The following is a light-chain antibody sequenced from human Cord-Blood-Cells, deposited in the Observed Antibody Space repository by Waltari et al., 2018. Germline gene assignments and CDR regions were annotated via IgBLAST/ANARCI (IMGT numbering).Light chain of an antibody. V-gene: IGKV3-11*01. CDR2: DAS. CDR1: QSVSSY. J-gene: IGKJ2*01. CDR3: QQRSNWPPVYT. Sequence: EIVLTQSPDTLTLSPGERATLSCRASQSVSSYLAWYPQKTGQAPSLLIYDASNRATGIPARFSGSGSGTDFTLTISSLEPEDFAVYYCQQRSNWPPVYTFGQGTKLEIK.